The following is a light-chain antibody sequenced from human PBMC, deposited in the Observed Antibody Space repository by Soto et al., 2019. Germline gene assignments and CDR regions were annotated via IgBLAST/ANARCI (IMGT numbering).Light chain of an antibody. Sequence: IQMTQSPSTLSASVGDRVTITCRASQSISRSLAWYQQKSGKAPKLLIYDASTLESGVPARFSGSGSGTEFTLTINSLQSDDFATYYCQQYSTYTPRTFGQGTKVDIK. CDR1: QSISRS. J-gene: IGKJ1*01. CDR2: DAS. CDR3: QQYSTYTPRT. V-gene: IGKV1-5*01.